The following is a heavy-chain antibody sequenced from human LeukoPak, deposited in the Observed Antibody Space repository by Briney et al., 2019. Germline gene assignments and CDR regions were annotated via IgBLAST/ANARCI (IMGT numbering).Heavy chain of an antibody. CDR1: GGSFSGYY. CDR3: ATSLRYFDWLALSSFDY. V-gene: IGHV4-34*01. J-gene: IGHJ4*02. D-gene: IGHD3-9*01. CDR2: INHSGST. Sequence: SETLSLTCAVYGGSFSGYYWSWIRQPPGKGLEWIGEINHSGSTNYNPSLKSRVTISVDTSKNQSSLKLSSVTAADTAVYYCATSLRYFDWLALSSFDYWGQGTLVTVSS.